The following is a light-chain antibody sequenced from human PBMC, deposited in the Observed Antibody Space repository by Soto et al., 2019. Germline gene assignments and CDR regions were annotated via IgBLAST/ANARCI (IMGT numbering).Light chain of an antibody. CDR3: QQYGSSPRT. CDR1: QSVSSSH. J-gene: IGKJ1*01. V-gene: IGKV3-20*01. CDR2: GAS. Sequence: EIVLTQSPGTLSLSPGERATLSCRASQSVSSSHLAWYQQKPGQAPRLLIFGASSRATGIPDRFGGSGSGTDFTLTISALETEDFAVDFCQQYGSSPRTFGQGTKVEIK.